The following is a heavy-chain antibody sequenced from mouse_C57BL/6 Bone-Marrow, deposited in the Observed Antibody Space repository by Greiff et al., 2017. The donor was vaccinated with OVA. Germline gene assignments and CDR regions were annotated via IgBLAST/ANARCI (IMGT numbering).Heavy chain of an antibody. D-gene: IGHD1-1*01. J-gene: IGHJ3*01. CDR3: ARGRYGSRVAWFAY. V-gene: IGHV1-58*01. CDR1: GYTFTSYG. CDR2: IYIGNGYT. Sequence: EVQRVESGAELVRPGSSVKMSCKTSGYTFTSYGINWVKQRPGQGLEWIGYIYIGNGYTEYNEKFKGKATLTSDTSSSTAYMQLSSLTSEDSAIYFCARGRYGSRVAWFAYWGQGTLVTVSA.